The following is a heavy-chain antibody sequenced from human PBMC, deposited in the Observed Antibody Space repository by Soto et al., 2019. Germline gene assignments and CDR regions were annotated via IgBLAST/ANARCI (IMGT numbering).Heavy chain of an antibody. CDR2: IYHIWIT. CDR3: ARATPLYGRFDY. Sequence: SETLCLTCAVSCGSIISSNWFSLVRQPQWRWLGWSVEIYHIWITNYNPSLNSRATISVEKSKNEFSLKLSSVTAADTAVYYCARATPLYGRFDYWGQGTLVTVFS. V-gene: IGHV4-4*02. J-gene: IGHJ4*02. CDR1: CGSIISSNW. D-gene: IGHD3-10*01.